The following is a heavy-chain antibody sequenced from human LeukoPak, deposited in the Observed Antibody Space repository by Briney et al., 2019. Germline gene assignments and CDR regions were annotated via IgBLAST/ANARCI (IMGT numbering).Heavy chain of an antibody. D-gene: IGHD2-8*01. Sequence: SETLSLTCAVSGYSISSGYHWGWIRQPPGKGLEWIGSIYHSGSTYYNPSLKSRVTISVDTSKNQFSLKLSSVTAADTAVYYCARTTSNGYYYYMDVWGKGTTVTVSS. J-gene: IGHJ6*03. CDR1: GYSISSGYH. V-gene: IGHV4-38-2*01. CDR3: ARTTSNGYYYYMDV. CDR2: IYHSGST.